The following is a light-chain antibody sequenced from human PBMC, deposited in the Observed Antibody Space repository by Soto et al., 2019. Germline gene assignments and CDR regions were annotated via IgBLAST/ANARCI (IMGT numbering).Light chain of an antibody. CDR2: DAS. V-gene: IGKV1-33*01. CDR3: QQYDNLPLT. Sequence: QSSQSPSSLCASVGDRVSITCQATTDISRYLNWYQHQPENAPQLMTYDASNLETRVPSRFSGSRSGTDFTFTISSLQPEDFATYYCQQYDNLPLTFGGGTKVDIK. J-gene: IGKJ4*01. CDR1: TDISRY.